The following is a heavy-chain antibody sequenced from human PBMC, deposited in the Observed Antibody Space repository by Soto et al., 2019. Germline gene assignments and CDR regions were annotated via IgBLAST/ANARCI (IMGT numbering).Heavy chain of an antibody. CDR3: ARRGSGRYYDY. CDR2: ISGSGGST. D-gene: IGHD1-26*01. Sequence: EVQLLESGGGLVQPGGSLRLSCAASGFTFSSYAMRWVRQAPVKGLEWVSAISGSGGSTYYADSGKGRFTISRDNSKNTLYLQMHSRRAEDTAVYYCARRGSGRYYDYWGQGTLVTVSS. J-gene: IGHJ4*02. CDR1: GFTFSSYA. V-gene: IGHV3-23*01.